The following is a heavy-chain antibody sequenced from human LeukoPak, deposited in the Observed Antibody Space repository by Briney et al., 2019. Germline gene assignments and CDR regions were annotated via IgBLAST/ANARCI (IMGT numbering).Heavy chain of an antibody. CDR1: GFTFSSYS. CDR2: ISSSSSYI. CDR3: AREHHDFWSTYPSRYYMDV. D-gene: IGHD3-3*01. J-gene: IGHJ6*03. V-gene: IGHV3-21*01. Sequence: GGSLRLSCAASGFTFSSYSMNWVRQAPGKGLEWVSSISSSSSYIYYADSVKGRFTISRDNAKNSLYLQMNSLRAEDTAVYYCAREHHDFWSTYPSRYYMDVWGKGTTVIVSS.